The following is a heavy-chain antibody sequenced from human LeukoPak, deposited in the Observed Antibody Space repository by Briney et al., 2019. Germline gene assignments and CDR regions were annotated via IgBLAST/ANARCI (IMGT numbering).Heavy chain of an antibody. J-gene: IGHJ6*02. CDR1: GFTFSNYA. CDR2: ISGRGGSP. D-gene: IGHD5-18*01. V-gene: IGHV3-23*01. Sequence: GGSLRLSCVASGFTFSNYAMSWVRQAPGKGLEWVSAISGRGGSPYYADSVKGRFTISRDNSKNTLYMQMNSLRAEDAAVYYCARAGYSLDYYYGMDVWGQGTTVTVSS. CDR3: ARAGYSLDYYYGMDV.